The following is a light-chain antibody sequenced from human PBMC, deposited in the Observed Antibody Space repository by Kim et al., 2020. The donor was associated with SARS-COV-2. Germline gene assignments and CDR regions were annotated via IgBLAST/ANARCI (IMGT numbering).Light chain of an antibody. J-gene: IGLJ3*02. Sequence: VSTGQTASITCAGDKLGDKYVCWYQHKPGQSPVLVICQDNKRPSGIPERISGSKSGNTATLTISGTQAMDEADYYCQAWDSSTAWVFGGGTQLTVL. CDR3: QAWDSSTAWV. V-gene: IGLV3-1*01. CDR1: KLGDKY. CDR2: QDN.